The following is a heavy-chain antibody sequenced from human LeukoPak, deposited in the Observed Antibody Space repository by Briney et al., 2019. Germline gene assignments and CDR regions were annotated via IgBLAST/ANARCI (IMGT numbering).Heavy chain of an antibody. CDR1: GFTFSSYA. CDR3: ATRYSNYVN. D-gene: IGHD4-11*01. V-gene: IGHV3-48*04. CDR2: ISGSGSTI. J-gene: IGHJ4*02. Sequence: PGESLRLSCAASGFTFSSYAMSWVRQAPGKGLEWVSGISGSGSTIYYADSVKGRFTISRDNAKNSLYLQMDSLRAEDTAVYYCATRYSNYVNWGQGTLVTVSS.